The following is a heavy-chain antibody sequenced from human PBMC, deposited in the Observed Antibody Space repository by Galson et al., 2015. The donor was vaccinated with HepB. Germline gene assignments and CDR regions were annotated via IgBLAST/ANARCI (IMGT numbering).Heavy chain of an antibody. D-gene: IGHD6-19*01. J-gene: IGHJ6*02. V-gene: IGHV1-18*01. Sequence: SVKVSCKASGYTFTSYGISWVRQAPGQGLEWMGWISAYNGNTNYAQKLQGRVTMTTDTSTSTAYMELRSLRSDDTAVYYCARDIGGQWLVPYYYYGMDVWGQGTTVTVSS. CDR2: ISAYNGNT. CDR3: ARDIGGQWLVPYYYYGMDV. CDR1: GYTFTSYG.